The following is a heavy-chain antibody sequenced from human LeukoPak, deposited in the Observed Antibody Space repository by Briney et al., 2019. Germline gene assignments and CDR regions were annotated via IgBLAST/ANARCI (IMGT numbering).Heavy chain of an antibody. D-gene: IGHD3-22*01. CDR3: ARDLGYYDSRGYRD. CDR1: GFTFSSYA. Sequence: GGSLRLSCAASGFTFSSYAMHWVRQAPGKGLEWVAVISYDGSNKYYADSVKGRFTISRDNSKNTLYLQMNSLRAEDTAVYYCARDLGYYDSRGYRDWGQGTLVTVSS. J-gene: IGHJ4*02. CDR2: ISYDGSNK. V-gene: IGHV3-30-3*01.